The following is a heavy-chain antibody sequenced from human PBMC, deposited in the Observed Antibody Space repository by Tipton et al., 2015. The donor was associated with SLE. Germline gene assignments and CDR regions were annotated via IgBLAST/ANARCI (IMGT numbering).Heavy chain of an antibody. Sequence: DSLKGRVTISRDNPKNSLYLQMNSLRAEDTAVYYCAGGAAVDYWGQGTLVTVSS. J-gene: IGHJ4*01. D-gene: IGHD6-25*01. CDR3: AGGAAVDY. V-gene: IGHV3-7*04.